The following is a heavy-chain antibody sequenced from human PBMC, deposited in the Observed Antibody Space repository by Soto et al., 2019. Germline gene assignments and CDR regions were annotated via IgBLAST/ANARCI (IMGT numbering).Heavy chain of an antibody. J-gene: IGHJ6*03. V-gene: IGHV4-39*01. CDR1: GGSISSSSYY. D-gene: IGHD6-6*01. CDR2: IYYSGST. Sequence: SETLSLTCTVSGGSISSSSYYWGWIRQPPGKGLEWIGSIYYSGSTYYNPSLKSRVTISVDTSKNQFSLKLSSVTAADTAVYYCARTAVAARLITYYYYYMDVWGKGTTVTVSS. CDR3: ARTAVAARLITYYYYYMDV.